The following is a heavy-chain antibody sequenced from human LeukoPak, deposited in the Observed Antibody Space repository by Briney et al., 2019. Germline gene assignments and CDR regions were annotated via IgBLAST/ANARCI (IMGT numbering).Heavy chain of an antibody. J-gene: IGHJ4*02. V-gene: IGHV3-23*01. D-gene: IGHD4-23*01. CDR3: SRIKYGGNSGYHFDY. CDR1: GFNFNHFA. CDR2: IGDSGSGG. Sequence: GGSLRLSCSASGFNFNHFAMSWIRQAPGKRLEWVSTIGDSGSGGSYADSVRGRFTISRDNSKNIVYLQMHSLRVDDSAVYYCSRIKYGGNSGYHFDYWGQGTLVTVSS.